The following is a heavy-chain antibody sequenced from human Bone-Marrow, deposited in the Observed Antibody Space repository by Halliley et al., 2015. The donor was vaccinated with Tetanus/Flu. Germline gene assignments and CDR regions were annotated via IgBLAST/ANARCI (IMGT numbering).Heavy chain of an antibody. CDR2: IRGSGAYT. Sequence: SLRLSCTASRFDFSTHRMNWVRQAPGKGLEWVSSIRGSGAYTFYADSVKGRFTISRDNAKNSLYLQMNSLRAEDTAIYYCARDPALGVQWVAGTGHPFDSWGPGTLVPVSS. V-gene: IGHV3-21*06. CDR1: RFDFSTHR. J-gene: IGHJ4*02. CDR3: ARDPALGVQWVAGTGHPFDS. D-gene: IGHD6-19*01.